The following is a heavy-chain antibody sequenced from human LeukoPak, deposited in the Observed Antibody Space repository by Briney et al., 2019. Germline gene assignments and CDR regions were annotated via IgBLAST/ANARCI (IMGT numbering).Heavy chain of an antibody. CDR1: GGSISSYY. Sequence: SETLSLTCTVSGGSISSYYRSWIRQPPGKGLEWIGYIYYSGSTNYNSSLKSRVTISVDTSKNQFSLKLSSVTAADTAVYYCARHRYCGGDCPGAFDIWGQGTMVTVSS. V-gene: IGHV4-59*08. CDR2: IYYSGST. J-gene: IGHJ3*02. CDR3: ARHRYCGGDCPGAFDI. D-gene: IGHD2-21*02.